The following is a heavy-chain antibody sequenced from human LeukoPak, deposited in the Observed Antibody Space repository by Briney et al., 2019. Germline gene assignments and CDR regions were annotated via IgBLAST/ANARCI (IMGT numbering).Heavy chain of an antibody. J-gene: IGHJ4*02. CDR1: GFTFSDYY. CDR2: ISSSGSTI. CDR3: ARGFRFLYCRSTSCYKGPYYFDY. Sequence: GGSLRLSCAASGFTFSDYYMSWIRQAPGKGLEWVSYISSSGSTIYYADSVKGRFTISRDNAKNSLYLQMNSLRAEDTAVYYCARGFRFLYCRSTSCYKGPYYFDYWGQGTLVTVSS. D-gene: IGHD2-2*02. V-gene: IGHV3-11*04.